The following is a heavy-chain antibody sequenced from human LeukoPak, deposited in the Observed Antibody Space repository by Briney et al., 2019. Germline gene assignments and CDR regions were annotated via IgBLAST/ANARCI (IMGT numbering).Heavy chain of an antibody. CDR3: ARVGRAAAGNYYYYGMDV. CDR2: ISAYNGNT. J-gene: IGHJ6*02. V-gene: IGHV1-18*01. D-gene: IGHD6-13*01. Sequence: GASVKVSCKASGYTFTSYGISWVRQAPGQGLEWMGWISAYNGNTNYAQKLQGRVTMTTDTSTSTAYMELRSLRSDDTAVYYGARVGRAAAGNYYYYGMDVWGQETTVTVSS. CDR1: GYTFTSYG.